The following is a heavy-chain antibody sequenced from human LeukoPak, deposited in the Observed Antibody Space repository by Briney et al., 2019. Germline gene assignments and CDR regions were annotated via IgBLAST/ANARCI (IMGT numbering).Heavy chain of an antibody. V-gene: IGHV4-34*01. D-gene: IGHD3-10*01. CDR1: GGSFSGYY. CDR2: INHSGST. CDR3: ARRTTITMVRGVTKGWFDP. J-gene: IGHJ5*02. Sequence: SETLSLTCAVYGGSFSGYYWSWIRQPPGKGLEWIGEINHSGSTNHNPSLKSRVTISVDTSKNQFSLKLSSVTAADTAVYYCARRTTITMVRGVTKGWFDPWGQGTLVTVSS.